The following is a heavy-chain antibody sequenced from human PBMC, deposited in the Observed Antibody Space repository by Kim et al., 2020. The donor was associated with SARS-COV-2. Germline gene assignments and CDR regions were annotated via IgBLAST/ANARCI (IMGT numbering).Heavy chain of an antibody. CDR1: GGSISSSNW. V-gene: IGHV4-4*02. J-gene: IGHJ6*02. CDR3: AREKFYYDSSGYYYYYYYGMDV. Sequence: SETLSLTCAVSGGSISSSNWWSWVRQPPGKGLEWIGEIYHSGSTNYNPSLKSRVTISVDKSKNQFSLKLSSVTAADTAVYYCAREKFYYDSSGYYYYYYYGMDVRGQGTTVTVSS. D-gene: IGHD3-22*01. CDR2: IYHSGST.